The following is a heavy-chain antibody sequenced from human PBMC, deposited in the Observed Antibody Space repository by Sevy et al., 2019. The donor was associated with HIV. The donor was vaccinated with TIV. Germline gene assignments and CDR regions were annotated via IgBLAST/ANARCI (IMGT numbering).Heavy chain of an antibody. CDR2: ISHDGGTQ. D-gene: IGHD2-21*02. Sequence: GGSLRLSCVGSGFTFSSYSFNWVRLPPGKGLELVSLISHDGGTQFFADSVRGRFTISRDNSKNTLWLEMNSLRPEDTAVYFCARDALPFCGGDCYSHFFDPWGQGTLVTVSS. V-gene: IGHV3-30*04. J-gene: IGHJ5*02. CDR1: GFTFSSYS. CDR3: ARDALPFCGGDCYSHFFDP.